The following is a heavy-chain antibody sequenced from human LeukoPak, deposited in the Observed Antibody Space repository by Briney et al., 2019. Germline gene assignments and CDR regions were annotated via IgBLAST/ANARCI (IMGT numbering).Heavy chain of an antibody. CDR2: ISGSGDNT. V-gene: IGHV3-23*01. Sequence: PGGSLRLSCAASGFTFSSYAMSWVRQAPGKGLEWVSGISGSGDNTYYADSVKGRFTLSRDNSKNTLYVQVNSLGTEDTAAYYCAKGSYYDSSGSFYIDYWGQGTLVTVSS. D-gene: IGHD3-22*01. J-gene: IGHJ4*02. CDR3: AKGSYYDSSGSFYIDY. CDR1: GFTFSSYA.